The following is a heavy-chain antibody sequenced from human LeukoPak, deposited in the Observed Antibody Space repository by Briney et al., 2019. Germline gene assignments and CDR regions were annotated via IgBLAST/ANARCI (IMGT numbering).Heavy chain of an antibody. Sequence: GGSLRLSCGASGITFSSYSMNWVRQAPGKGLEWVSYISSSGSTKYYADSVKGRFTISRDNSKNTLYLQMNGLRAEETAMYYCATPYTSGWSLYFDNWGQGTLVTVSS. V-gene: IGHV3-48*01. CDR3: ATPYTSGWSLYFDN. CDR2: ISSSGSTK. J-gene: IGHJ4*02. CDR1: GITFSSYS. D-gene: IGHD6-19*01.